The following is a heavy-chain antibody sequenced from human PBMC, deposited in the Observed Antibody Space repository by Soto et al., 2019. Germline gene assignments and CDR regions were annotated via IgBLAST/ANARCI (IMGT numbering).Heavy chain of an antibody. D-gene: IGHD1-26*01. CDR3: ARHLSGSKHAYYYGVDV. CDR1: GGSISSYSYY. V-gene: IGHV4-39*01. J-gene: IGHJ6*02. CDR2: IYYSGST. Sequence: SETLSLTCTVSGGSISSYSYYWGWIRQPPGKGLEWIGSIYYSGSTYYNPSLQSRVTMPVDTSKNQFSLKLSSVTAADTAVYYCARHLSGSKHAYYYGVDVWGQGTTVTVSS.